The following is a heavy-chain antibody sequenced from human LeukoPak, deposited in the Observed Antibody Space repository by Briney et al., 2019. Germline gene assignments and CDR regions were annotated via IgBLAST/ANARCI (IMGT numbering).Heavy chain of an antibody. D-gene: IGHD4-23*01. J-gene: IGHJ4*02. V-gene: IGHV3-30*04. Sequence: GGSLRLSCAASGFTFSSYAMHWVRQAPGKGLEWVAVISYDGSNKYYADSVKGRFTISRDNSKNTLYLQMNSLRAEDTAVYYCAKDYGGNSPEYYFDYWGQGTLVTVSS. CDR3: AKDYGGNSPEYYFDY. CDR2: ISYDGSNK. CDR1: GFTFSSYA.